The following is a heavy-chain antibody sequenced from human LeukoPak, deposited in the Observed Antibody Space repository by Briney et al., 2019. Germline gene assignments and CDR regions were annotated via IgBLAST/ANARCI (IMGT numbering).Heavy chain of an antibody. CDR3: ARDPGYSSFDY. Sequence: GGSLRLSCGVSGFTFGRSWMSWVRQTPAKGLEFVANIKEDGSVRTYVDSVQGRFTISRDNAKNSLYLHMNSLRAEDTAVYYCARDPGYSSFDYWGQGTLVTVSS. CDR1: GFTFGRSW. V-gene: IGHV3-7*01. CDR2: IKEDGSVR. J-gene: IGHJ4*02. D-gene: IGHD6-13*01.